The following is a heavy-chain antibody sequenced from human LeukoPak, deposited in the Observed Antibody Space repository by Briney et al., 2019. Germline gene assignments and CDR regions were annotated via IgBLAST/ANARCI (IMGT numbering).Heavy chain of an antibody. Sequence: SETLSLTCTVSGGSISSYYWSWIQQPPGKGLEWIGYIYYSGSTDYNPSLKSRVTISVDTSKNQFSLKLSSVTAADTAVYYCARGGRRDGYNYGKLFDYWGQGTLVTVSS. CDR2: IYYSGST. J-gene: IGHJ4*02. CDR3: ARGGRRDGYNYGKLFDY. D-gene: IGHD5-24*01. V-gene: IGHV4-59*01. CDR1: GGSISSYY.